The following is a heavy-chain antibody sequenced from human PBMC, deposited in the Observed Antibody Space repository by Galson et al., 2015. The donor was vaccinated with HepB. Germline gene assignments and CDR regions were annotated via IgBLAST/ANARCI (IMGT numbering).Heavy chain of an antibody. CDR1: GFTFSSYG. V-gene: IGHV3-30*18. D-gene: IGHD3-16*01. CDR2: ISYDGSNK. Sequence: SLRLSCAASGFTFSSYGMHWVRQAPGKGLEWVAVISYDGSNKYYADSVKGRFTISRDNSKNTLYLQMNSLRAEDTAVYYCAKDSEWDLGGPFDYWGQGTLVTVSS. J-gene: IGHJ4*02. CDR3: AKDSEWDLGGPFDY.